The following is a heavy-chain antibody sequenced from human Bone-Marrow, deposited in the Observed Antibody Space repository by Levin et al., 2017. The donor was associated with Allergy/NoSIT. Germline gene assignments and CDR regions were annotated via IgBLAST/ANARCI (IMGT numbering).Heavy chain of an antibody. CDR3: ARDAGGGGNTGSYADS. CDR2: IYHTGSA. D-gene: IGHD2-8*02. CDR1: GDSLSSGDWF. V-gene: IGHV4-30-4*01. Sequence: SQTLSLTCTVSGDSLSSGDWFWSWIRQPPGKGLEWIGFIYHTGSAYYNPSLDSRASISVDTSKNQFSLELIFVTAADTAVYYCARDAGGGGNTGSYADSWGQGKMVTVSS. J-gene: IGHJ4*02.